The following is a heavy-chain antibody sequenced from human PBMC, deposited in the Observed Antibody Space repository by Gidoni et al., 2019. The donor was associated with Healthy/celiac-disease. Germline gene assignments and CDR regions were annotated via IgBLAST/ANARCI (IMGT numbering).Heavy chain of an antibody. V-gene: IGHV4-34*01. J-gene: IGHJ5*02. D-gene: IGHD2-15*01. Sequence: QVQLQQWGAGLLTPSETLSLTCAVYGGSFSGYYWSWIRQPPGKGLEWIGEINHSGSTNYNPSLKSRVTISVDTSKNQFSLKLSSVTAADTAVYYCARSLVVARWFDPWGQGTLVTVSS. CDR2: INHSGST. CDR3: ARSLVVARWFDP. CDR1: GGSFSGYY.